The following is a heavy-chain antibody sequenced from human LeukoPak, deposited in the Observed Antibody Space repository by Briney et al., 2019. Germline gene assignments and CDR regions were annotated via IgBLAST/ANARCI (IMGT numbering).Heavy chain of an antibody. CDR3: ARDLKHSSSSDY. J-gene: IGHJ4*02. CDR2: INHSGST. Sequence: SETLSLTCAVYGGSFSGYYWSWIRQPPGKGLEWIGEINHSGSTNYNPSLKSRVTISVDTSKNQFSLKLSSVTAADTAVYYCARDLKHSSSSDYWGQGTLVTVSS. V-gene: IGHV4-34*01. CDR1: GGSFSGYY. D-gene: IGHD6-6*01.